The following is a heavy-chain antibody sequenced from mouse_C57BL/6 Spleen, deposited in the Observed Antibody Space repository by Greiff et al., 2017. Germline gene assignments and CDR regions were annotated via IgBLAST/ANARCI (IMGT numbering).Heavy chain of an antibody. CDR1: GFSLTSYG. V-gene: IGHV2-5*01. CDR3: AKIGDYDGDYAMDY. J-gene: IGHJ4*01. CDR2: IWRGGST. D-gene: IGHD2-4*01. Sequence: QVQLQQSGPGLVQPSQSLSITCTVSGFSLTSYGVHWVRQSPGKGLEWLGVIWRGGSTDYNAAFMSRLSITKDNSKSQVFFKMNSLQADDTAIYYCAKIGDYDGDYAMDYWGQGTSVTVSS.